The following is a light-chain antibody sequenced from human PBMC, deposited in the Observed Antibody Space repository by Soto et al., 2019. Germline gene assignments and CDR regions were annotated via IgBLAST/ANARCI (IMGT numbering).Light chain of an antibody. V-gene: IGLV2-14*03. Sequence: QSVLTQPASVSGSPGQSITISCTGTSSDVGGYDYVFWYQQHPGKAPKLLIFDVSNRPSGVSNRFSGSKSGNTASLTISGLQAEDEADYYCSSYTRTNVVFGGGTKVTVL. CDR1: SSDVGGYDY. CDR2: DVS. CDR3: SSYTRTNVV. J-gene: IGLJ2*01.